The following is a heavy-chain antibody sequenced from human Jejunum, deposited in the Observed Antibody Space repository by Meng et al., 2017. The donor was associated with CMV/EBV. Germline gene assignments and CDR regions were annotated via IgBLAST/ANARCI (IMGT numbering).Heavy chain of an antibody. CDR3: ARSPLNTAMPSHYYDGSGFHYYFDS. CDR2: FAPNSGGT. D-gene: IGHD3-22*01. Sequence: WVRHAPGQGLELVRWFAPNSGGTNYAQQFQGGVTMTRDTSISPSSIELSSLRSDDTALYYCARSPLNTAMPSHYYDGSGFHYYFDSWGQGTLVTVSS. V-gene: IGHV1-2*02. J-gene: IGHJ4*02.